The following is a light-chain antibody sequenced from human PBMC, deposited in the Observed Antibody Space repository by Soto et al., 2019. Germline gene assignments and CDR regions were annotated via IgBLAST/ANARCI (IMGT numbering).Light chain of an antibody. Sequence: QSVLTQPPSASGSPGQSVTFSCSGSRSKIENSYVHWYQQVPGMAPRLLIHRNNQRPSGVPDRFSGSKTGTSASLAISGLRSEDEGEYYCSIWDDSLRSQVFGTGTKVTVL. CDR1: RSKIENSY. V-gene: IGLV1-47*01. CDR3: SIWDDSLRSQV. CDR2: RNN. J-gene: IGLJ1*01.